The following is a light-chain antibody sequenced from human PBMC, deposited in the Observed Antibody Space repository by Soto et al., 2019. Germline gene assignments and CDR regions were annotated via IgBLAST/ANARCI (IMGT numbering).Light chain of an antibody. CDR3: QQYGSSPRT. CDR2: GAS. CDR1: QSVSNNY. J-gene: IGKJ1*01. V-gene: IGKV3-20*01. Sequence: EIVLTKSPGTLSLSPGERATLSCRASQSVSNNYLAWYQQKPGQAPWLLIWGASNRAGGVPDRFSGSGSGTDFTLTISRLEPEDFAVYYCQQYGSSPRTFGQGTKVDIK.